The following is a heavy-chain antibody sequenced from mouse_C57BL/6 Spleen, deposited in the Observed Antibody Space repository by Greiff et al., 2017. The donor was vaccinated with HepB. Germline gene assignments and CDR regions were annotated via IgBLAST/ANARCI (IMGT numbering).Heavy chain of an antibody. CDR2: IDPNSGGT. J-gene: IGHJ2*01. Sequence: QVQLQQPGAELVKPGASVKLSCKASGYTFTSYWMHWVKQRPGRGLEWIGRIDPNSGGTKYNEKFKSKATLTVDKHSSTAYMQLSSLTSEDSAVYYCARNYGSSYVGFYFDYWGQGTTLTVSS. D-gene: IGHD1-1*01. V-gene: IGHV1-72*01. CDR3: ARNYGSSYVGFYFDY. CDR1: GYTFTSYW.